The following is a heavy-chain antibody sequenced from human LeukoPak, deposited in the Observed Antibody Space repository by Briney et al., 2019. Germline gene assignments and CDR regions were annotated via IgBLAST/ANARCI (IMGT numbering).Heavy chain of an antibody. J-gene: IGHJ3*02. CDR2: IYYSGST. CDR1: GGSISSYY. Sequence: SETLSLTCTVSGGSISSYYWSWIRQPPGKGLEWIGYIYYSGSTNYNPSLKSRVTISVDTSKNQFSLKLSSVTAADTAVYYCARRIAAAGTGAFDIWGQGTMVTASS. D-gene: IGHD6-13*01. CDR3: ARRIAAAGTGAFDI. V-gene: IGHV4-59*01.